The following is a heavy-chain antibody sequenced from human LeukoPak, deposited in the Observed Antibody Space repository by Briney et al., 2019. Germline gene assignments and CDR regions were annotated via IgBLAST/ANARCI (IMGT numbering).Heavy chain of an antibody. J-gene: IGHJ6*03. CDR3: ARNYGSGSYYQSYYYYYMDV. V-gene: IGHV1-2*02. CDR2: INPNSGGT. CDR1: GYTFTGYY. Sequence: ASVKVSCKASGYTFTGYYMHWVRQAPGQGLEWMGWINPNSGGTNYAQKFQGRVTMTRDTSISTAYMELSRLRSDDTAVYYCARNYGSGSYYQSYYYYYMDVWGKGTTVTVSS. D-gene: IGHD3-10*01.